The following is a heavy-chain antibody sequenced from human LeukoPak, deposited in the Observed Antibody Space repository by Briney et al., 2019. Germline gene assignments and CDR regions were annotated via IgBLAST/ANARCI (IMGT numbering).Heavy chain of an antibody. J-gene: IGHJ4*02. V-gene: IGHV4-39*01. Sequence: PSETLSLTCSVSGGSISNIIYYWAWVHLPPGKGLEWIGSIHFSGSTYYNPSLKSRVTISADTSKNQFSLRLNFVTAADTAVYYCARRMGALDFWGQGALVTVSS. D-gene: IGHD1-26*01. CDR3: ARRMGALDF. CDR2: IHFSGST. CDR1: GGSISNIIYY.